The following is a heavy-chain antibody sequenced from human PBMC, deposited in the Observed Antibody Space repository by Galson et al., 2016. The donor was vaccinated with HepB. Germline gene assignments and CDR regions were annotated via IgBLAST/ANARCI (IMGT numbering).Heavy chain of an antibody. CDR1: GFTFDDHA. V-gene: IGHV3-9*01. D-gene: IGHD4-23*01. J-gene: IGHJ4*02. CDR3: TRDMSTGITGSDY. Sequence: SLRLSCAASGFTFDDHAMQWVRQAPGKGLEWVSGIAWNSGRTAYADSVKGRFTISRDNAENSLYLQMNSLRVEDTAVYYCTRDMSTGITGSDYCGQGTLVTVSS. CDR2: IAWNSGRT.